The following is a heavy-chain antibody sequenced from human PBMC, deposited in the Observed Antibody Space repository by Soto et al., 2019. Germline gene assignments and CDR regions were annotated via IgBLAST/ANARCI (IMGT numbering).Heavy chain of an antibody. CDR1: NFSMTSGFY. J-gene: IGHJ4*01. D-gene: IGHD3-3*01. V-gene: IGHV4-38-2*02. CDR2: IFHTGST. CDR3: ARDGXRYFESYGYYSGPPLDY. Sequence: SEILSLTCAVSNFSMTSGFYWGWLRQPPGKGLEWIGSIFHTGSTSYQPSLKSRVTISLDRSKNQFSPTLRSVTAADTAVYYCARDGXRYFESYGYYSGPPLDYWGQGVLVTVSS.